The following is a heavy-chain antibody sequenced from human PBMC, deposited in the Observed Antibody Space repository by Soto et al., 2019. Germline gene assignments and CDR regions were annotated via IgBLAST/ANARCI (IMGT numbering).Heavy chain of an antibody. V-gene: IGHV3-23*01. Sequence: GGSLRLSCAASGFTFSSYAMSWVRQAPGKGLEWVSAISGSGGSTYYADSVKGRFTISRDNSKNTLYLQMNSLRAEDTAVYYCAKGTTLLWFGEFQQDFDYWGQGTLVTVSS. CDR1: GFTFSSYA. CDR3: AKGTTLLWFGEFQQDFDY. J-gene: IGHJ4*02. D-gene: IGHD3-10*01. CDR2: ISGSGGST.